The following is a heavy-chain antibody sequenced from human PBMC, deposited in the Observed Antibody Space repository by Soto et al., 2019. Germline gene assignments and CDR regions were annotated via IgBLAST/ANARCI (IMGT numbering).Heavy chain of an antibody. CDR3: AADPGTTVVTGLYRMDV. J-gene: IGHJ6*02. D-gene: IGHD4-17*01. CDR2: IVVGSGNT. V-gene: IGHV1-58*01. Sequence: SVKVSCKASGFTFTSSAVQWVRQARGQRLEWIGWIVVGSGNTNYAQKFQERVTITRDMSTSTAYMELSSLRSEDTAVYYCAADPGTTVVTGLYRMDVWGQGTTVTVSS. CDR1: GFTFTSSA.